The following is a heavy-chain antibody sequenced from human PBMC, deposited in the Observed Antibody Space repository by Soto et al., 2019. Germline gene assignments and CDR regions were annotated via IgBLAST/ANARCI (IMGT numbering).Heavy chain of an antibody. D-gene: IGHD6-6*01. Sequence: PGGSLRLSCAASGFTFSSYSMNWVRQAPGKGLEWVSSISSSSSYIYYADSVKGRFTISRDNPKNSLYLQMNSLRAEDTAVYYCAREGHTSSSDAFDIWGQGTMVTVSS. CDR3: AREGHTSSSDAFDI. CDR1: GFTFSSYS. J-gene: IGHJ3*02. V-gene: IGHV3-21*01. CDR2: ISSSSSYI.